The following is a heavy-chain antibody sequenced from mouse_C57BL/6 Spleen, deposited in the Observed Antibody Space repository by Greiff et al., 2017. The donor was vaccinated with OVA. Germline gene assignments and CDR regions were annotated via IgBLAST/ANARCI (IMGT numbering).Heavy chain of an antibody. Sequence: QVQLKQSGPELVKPGASVKISCKASGYAFSSSWMNWVKQRPGKGLEWIGRIYPGDGDTNYNGKFKGKATLTADKSSSTAYMQLSSLTSEDSAVYFCARDGNVYFDYWGQGTTLTVSS. CDR3: ARDGNVYFDY. V-gene: IGHV1-82*01. D-gene: IGHD2-1*01. J-gene: IGHJ2*01. CDR2: IYPGDGDT. CDR1: GYAFSSSW.